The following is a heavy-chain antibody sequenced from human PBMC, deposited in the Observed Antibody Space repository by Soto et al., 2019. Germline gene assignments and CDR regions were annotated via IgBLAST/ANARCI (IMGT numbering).Heavy chain of an antibody. CDR3: ARERCEPQYYYYGLDV. V-gene: IGHV3-11*01. CDR1: GFAFSDSY. D-gene: IGHD2-21*01. J-gene: IGHJ6*02. Sequence: QVQLVEFGGGLVTPGGSLRLSCAASGFAFSDSYMSWIRQVPGKGLEWISYISSSGSMIYYSDSVKGRFTISRDNAKNSLYLQMNSLRADDTAVYFCARERCEPQYYYYGLDVWGQGTTVTVSS. CDR2: ISSSGSMI.